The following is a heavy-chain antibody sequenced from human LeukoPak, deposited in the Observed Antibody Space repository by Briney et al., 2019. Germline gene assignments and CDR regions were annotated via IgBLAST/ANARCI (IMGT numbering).Heavy chain of an antibody. CDR2: ISSSSSYT. CDR1: GFTFSDCY. Sequence: GGSLRLSCAASGFTFSDCYMSWIRQAPGKGLEWVSYISSSSSYTNYADSVKGRFTISRDNAKNSLYLQMNSLRAEDTAVYYCARIWMTAAFDIWGQGTMVTVSS. CDR3: ARIWMTAAFDI. V-gene: IGHV3-11*03. J-gene: IGHJ3*02. D-gene: IGHD2-21*02.